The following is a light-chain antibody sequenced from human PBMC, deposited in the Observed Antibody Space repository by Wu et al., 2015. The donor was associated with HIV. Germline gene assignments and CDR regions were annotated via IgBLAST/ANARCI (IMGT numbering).Light chain of an antibody. J-gene: IGKJ1*01. CDR2: AAS. CDR3: QQYDAWWT. CDR1: QNVGRN. V-gene: IGKV3-15*01. Sequence: EIVMTQSPTTLSASPGERATLSCRASQNVGRNLAWYQRKPGRAPRLLIYAASTRVTGIPARFSGSGSGTEFTLTISSLQSEDFALYYCQQYDAWWTFGQGTEVDIK.